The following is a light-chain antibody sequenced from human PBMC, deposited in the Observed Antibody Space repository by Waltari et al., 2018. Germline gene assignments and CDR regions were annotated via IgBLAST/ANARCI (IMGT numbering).Light chain of an antibody. J-gene: IGLJ3*02. V-gene: IGLV2-11*01. Sequence: QSALPQPRSVSGSPGQSVTISCTGISSDVDDYNFVSWYQQHPGKAPKLMIHDVTKRPSGVPVRFSGSKSGNTASLTISGLQAEDEADYYCCSYVGSHTNWVFGGGTKLTVL. CDR1: SSDVDDYNF. CDR2: DVT. CDR3: CSYVGSHTNWV.